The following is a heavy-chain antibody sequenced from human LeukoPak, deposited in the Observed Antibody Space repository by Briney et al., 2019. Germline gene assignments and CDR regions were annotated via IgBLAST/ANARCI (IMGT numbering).Heavy chain of an antibody. D-gene: IGHD6-13*01. Sequence: SETLSLTCTVSGYSISSGYYWGWIRQPPGKGLEWIGSIYHSGSSYYNPSLNSRVTISVDTSKNQFSLKLSSVTAADTAVYYCARDRGIAAAGLRAPYYFDYWGQGTLVTVSS. V-gene: IGHV4-38-2*02. J-gene: IGHJ4*02. CDR1: GYSISSGYY. CDR2: IYHSGSS. CDR3: ARDRGIAAAGLRAPYYFDY.